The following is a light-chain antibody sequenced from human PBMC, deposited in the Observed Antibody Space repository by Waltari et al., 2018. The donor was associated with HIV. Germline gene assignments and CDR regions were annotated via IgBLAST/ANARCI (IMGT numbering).Light chain of an antibody. CDR2: GAT. CDR1: QSISNY. Sequence: DNQMTQSPSSLSASIGDRVAITCRASQSISNYVNWYQQKPGKAPKLLIFGATNLQSGVPPRFSGSGSGTDFTLTITALQPEDLGTYYCQQSFHSHHTFGQGTNLKI. CDR3: QQSFHSHHT. J-gene: IGKJ2*01. V-gene: IGKV1-39*01.